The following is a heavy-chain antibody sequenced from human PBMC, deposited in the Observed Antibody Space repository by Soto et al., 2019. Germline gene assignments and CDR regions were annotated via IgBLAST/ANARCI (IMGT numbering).Heavy chain of an antibody. Sequence: GESLKISFKGSGYSFTSYWISWVRQMPGKGLEWMGRIDPSDSYTKYSPSFQGHVTVSVDKSISTAYLQWTSLKASDSAMYYCAGPATVATAEGAFDPWGQGTMVTVSS. CDR1: GYSFTSYW. CDR2: IDPSDSYT. D-gene: IGHD4-4*01. J-gene: IGHJ3*01. CDR3: AGPATVATAEGAFDP. V-gene: IGHV5-10-1*01.